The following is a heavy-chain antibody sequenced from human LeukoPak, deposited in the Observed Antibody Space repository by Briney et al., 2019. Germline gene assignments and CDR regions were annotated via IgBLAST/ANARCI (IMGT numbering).Heavy chain of an antibody. D-gene: IGHD6-19*01. CDR3: ARDGKGSSGWYQEYYFDY. CDR1: GYTFTSYG. V-gene: IGHV1-18*01. Sequence: GASVKVSCKASGYTFTSYGISWVRQAPGQGLEWMGWISAYNGNTNYAQKLQGRVTMTTDTSTSTAYMELRSLRSDDTAVYYCARDGKGSSGWYQEYYFDYWGQGTLVTVSS. CDR2: ISAYNGNT. J-gene: IGHJ4*02.